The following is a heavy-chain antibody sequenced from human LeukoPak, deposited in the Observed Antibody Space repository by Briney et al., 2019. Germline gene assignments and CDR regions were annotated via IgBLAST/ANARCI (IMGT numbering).Heavy chain of an antibody. V-gene: IGHV4-4*09. CDR1: GGSISSYY. Sequence: SETLSLTCTVSGGSISSYYWSWIRQPPGKGLEWIGYIYTSGSTNYNPSLKSRVTISVDTSKNQFSLKLSSVTAADTAVYYCARKAAAMVRGVIRKPFDYWGQGTLVTVSS. D-gene: IGHD3-10*01. J-gene: IGHJ4*02. CDR3: ARKAAAMVRGVIRKPFDY. CDR2: IYTSGST.